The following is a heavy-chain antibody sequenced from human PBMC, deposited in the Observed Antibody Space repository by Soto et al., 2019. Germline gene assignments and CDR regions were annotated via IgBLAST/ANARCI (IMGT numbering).Heavy chain of an antibody. CDR2: ISGSGGTI. J-gene: IGHJ4*02. V-gene: IGHV3-23*01. CDR3: AKDTSAWGFFDF. D-gene: IGHD7-27*01. Sequence: GGSLRLSCATFGFTFKTYAMTWVRQAPGKGLEWVAVISGSGGTIYYADSVKGRFTISRDNSKDTVYLQMNSLRADDTALYYCAKDTSAWGFFDFWGQGTQVTVSS. CDR1: GFTFKTYA.